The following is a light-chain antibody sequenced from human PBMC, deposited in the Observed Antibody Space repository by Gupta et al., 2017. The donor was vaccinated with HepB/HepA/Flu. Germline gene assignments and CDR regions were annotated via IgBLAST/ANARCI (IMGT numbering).Light chain of an antibody. CDR2: AAS. Sequence: ANGTSTSPSLLPASTGDRVTITCRASQSISSYLAWYQQKPGRAPKLLIYAASTLQSGVPSRFSGSGSGTDFTLTISSLQSEDFATYYCQHYYSYPRTFGQGTKVEIK. J-gene: IGKJ1*01. V-gene: IGKV1-8*01. CDR1: QSISSY. CDR3: QHYYSYPRT.